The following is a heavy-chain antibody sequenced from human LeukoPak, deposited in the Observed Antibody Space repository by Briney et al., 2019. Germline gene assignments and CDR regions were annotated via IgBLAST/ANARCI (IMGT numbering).Heavy chain of an antibody. CDR3: ARAEGYGAIDY. CDR1: GFTFSSYG. V-gene: IGHV3-30*03. D-gene: IGHD5-12*01. Sequence: PGRSLRLSCAASGFTFSSYGMHWVRQAPDKGLEWVAVISYDGRNKYYADSVKGRFTISRDNAENSLYLQLNNLRAEDTALYYCARAEGYGAIDYWGQGTLVTVSS. J-gene: IGHJ4*02. CDR2: ISYDGRNK.